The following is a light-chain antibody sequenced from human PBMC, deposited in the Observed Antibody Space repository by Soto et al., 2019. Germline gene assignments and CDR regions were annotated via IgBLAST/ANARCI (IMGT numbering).Light chain of an antibody. Sequence: QSVLTQPPSVSGAPGQRVTISCTGSNSDIGAGYDVHWYQQHLPGTAPKLLIYNNNQRPSGVPDRFSGSKSGTSASLAISGLQSEDEADYYCAAWDDSLNGLVFGTGTKVTVL. CDR2: NNN. CDR3: AAWDDSLNGLV. V-gene: IGLV1-44*01. J-gene: IGLJ1*01. CDR1: NSDIGAGYD.